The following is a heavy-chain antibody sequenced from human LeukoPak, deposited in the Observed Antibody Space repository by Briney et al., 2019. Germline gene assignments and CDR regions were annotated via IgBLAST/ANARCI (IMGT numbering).Heavy chain of an antibody. CDR2: ISYDGSKK. D-gene: IGHD3-22*01. CDR3: ARDGDSSGYRNWFDP. CDR1: GFTFSSYA. Sequence: GRSLRLSCAVSGFTFSSYAMHWVRRAPGKGLEWVAVISYDGSKKYYADSMKGRFTISRDNSKNTLYLQMNSLRAEDTAVYYCARDGDSSGYRNWFDPWGQGTLVTVSS. V-gene: IGHV3-30-3*01. J-gene: IGHJ5*02.